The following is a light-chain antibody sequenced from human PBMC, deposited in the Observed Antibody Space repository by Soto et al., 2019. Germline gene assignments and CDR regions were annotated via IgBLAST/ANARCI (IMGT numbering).Light chain of an antibody. J-gene: IGLJ3*02. CDR1: SSDVGGYNY. Sequence: QSGLTQPRSGYGSPGQSVTISCTGTSSDVGGYNYVSWYQQHPGNAPKLMIYDVSKRPSGVPDRFSGYKSGNTASLTISGLQAEDEADYYSCSYAGSYISWVFGGGTKLTVL. V-gene: IGLV2-11*01. CDR2: DVS. CDR3: CSYAGSYISWV.